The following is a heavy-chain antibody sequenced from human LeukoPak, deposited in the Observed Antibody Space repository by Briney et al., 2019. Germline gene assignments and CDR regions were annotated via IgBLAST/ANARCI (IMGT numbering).Heavy chain of an antibody. Sequence: PSETLSLTCTVSGGSISSNTYYWAWIRQPPGKGLEWIGSIYHTGTTYYNPSLKSRVTISVDTSSNRFSLQLRSVTAADTATYYCASPSKWELPDLGCWGRGTPVTVSS. D-gene: IGHD1-26*01. V-gene: IGHV4-39*01. CDR1: GGSISSNTYY. CDR3: ASPSKWELPDLGC. J-gene: IGHJ4*01. CDR2: IYHTGTT.